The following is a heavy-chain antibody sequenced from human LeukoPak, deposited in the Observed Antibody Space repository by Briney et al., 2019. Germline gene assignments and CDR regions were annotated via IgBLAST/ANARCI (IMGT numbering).Heavy chain of an antibody. V-gene: IGHV4-59*01. CDR1: GGSISSCY. J-gene: IGHJ4*02. CDR2: VFYSGGT. D-gene: IGHD6-13*01. CDR3: ARLIAGTLDY. Sequence: SETLSPTCTVSGGSISSCYWSWIRQPPGEGLEWIGYVFYSGGTNYNPSLKSRVTISVDTSKNQFSLRLSSVTAADTAMYYCARLIAGTLDYWGQGTLVTVSS.